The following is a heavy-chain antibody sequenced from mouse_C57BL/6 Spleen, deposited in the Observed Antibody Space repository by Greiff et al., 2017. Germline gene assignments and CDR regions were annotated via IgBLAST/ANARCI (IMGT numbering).Heavy chain of an antibody. D-gene: IGHD2-3*01. V-gene: IGHV1-61*01. CDR2: IYTSGSAT. Sequence: QVQLQQPGAELARPGSSVKLSCKASGYTFTSYRLDWVKQRPGQGLEWIGNIYTSGSATYYNQKFKDTATLTVDNSYRTAYWQLMSLTSEDSAGYYCSRGIYDGYYAWFAVWGQGTLVTVSA. CDR1: GYTFTSYR. J-gene: IGHJ3*01. CDR3: SRGIYDGYYAWFAV.